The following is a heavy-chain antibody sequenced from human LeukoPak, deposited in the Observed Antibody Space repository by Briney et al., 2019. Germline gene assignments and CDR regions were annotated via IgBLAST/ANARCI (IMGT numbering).Heavy chain of an antibody. Sequence: ASVKVSCKVSEYTLSEVFMHWVRQAPGKGLEWTGGFKPEEGESVYAQKFQGRVIMTEDTSTDTAYMELTSLKSEDTAVYYCAAGYGDFFDFWGQGTLVTVSS. CDR1: EYTLSEVF. J-gene: IGHJ4*02. CDR3: AAGYGDFFDF. CDR2: FKPEEGES. V-gene: IGHV1-24*01. D-gene: IGHD4-17*01.